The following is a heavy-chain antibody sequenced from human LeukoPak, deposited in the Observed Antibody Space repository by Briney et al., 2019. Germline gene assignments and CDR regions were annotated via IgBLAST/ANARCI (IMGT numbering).Heavy chain of an antibody. D-gene: IGHD2-15*01. CDR2: ISGSGGST. Sequence: GGSLRLSCAASGFTFSGYSMNWVRQAPGKGLEWVSAISGSGGSTYYADSVKGRFTISRDNSKNTLYLQMNSLRAEDTAVYYCAEQYCSGGSCYSYWGQGTLVTVSS. CDR3: AEQYCSGGSCYSY. CDR1: GFTFSGYS. J-gene: IGHJ4*02. V-gene: IGHV3-23*01.